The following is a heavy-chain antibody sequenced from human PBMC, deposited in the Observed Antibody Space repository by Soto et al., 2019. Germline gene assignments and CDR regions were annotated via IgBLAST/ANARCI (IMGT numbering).Heavy chain of an antibody. Sequence: LETLSLTCTVSGSSIISYYWSWIRPPPGKGLERIRYIFYSGSSNYIPSLKSRVTISVDTSKNLFSLKLSSVTAADTAVYYCARDDVDYSNHYYYYYMDVWGKGTTVTVSS. D-gene: IGHD4-4*01. CDR2: IFYSGSS. J-gene: IGHJ6*03. V-gene: IGHV4-59*01. CDR1: GSSIISYY. CDR3: ARDDVDYSNHYYYYYMDV.